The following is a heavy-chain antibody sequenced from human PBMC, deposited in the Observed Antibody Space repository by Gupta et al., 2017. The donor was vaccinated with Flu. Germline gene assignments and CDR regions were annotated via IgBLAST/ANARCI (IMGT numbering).Heavy chain of an antibody. D-gene: IGHD2-21*01. CDR2: NNEEGCGT. CDR1: GFTFSKYA. V-gene: IGHV3-23*01. Sequence: EVQLLESGGDLAQPGGSVRLSCIASGFTFSKYALGGVHQAPGKGLEWVSGNNEEGCGTYYADSRKGRFTISRDNSKNTLYLQMNSLRVEDTALYYGAKEGGGEKRETDWGQGTLVTVSS. J-gene: IGHJ4*02. CDR3: AKEGGGEKRETD.